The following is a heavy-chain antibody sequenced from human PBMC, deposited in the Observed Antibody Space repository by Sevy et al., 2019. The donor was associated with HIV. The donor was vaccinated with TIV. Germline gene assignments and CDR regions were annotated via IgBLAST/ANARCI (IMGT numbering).Heavy chain of an antibody. CDR2: MWYDGSNE. CDR1: GFTLSNNH. CDR3: ARDNLALDV. Sequence: GGFLRLSCAASGFTLSNNHMHWVRQAPGKGLEWVAAMWYDGSNEYYADSVKGRFTISRDNSKNTLDLQMNSLRAEDTAVHYCARDNLALDVWGQGTTVTVSS. V-gene: IGHV3-33*01. J-gene: IGHJ6*02.